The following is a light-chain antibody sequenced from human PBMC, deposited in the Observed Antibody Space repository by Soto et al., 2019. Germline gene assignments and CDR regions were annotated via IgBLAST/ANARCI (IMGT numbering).Light chain of an antibody. V-gene: IGKV1-5*01. CDR1: QSIKSW. CDR2: DAS. CDR3: QQYDDYPLT. J-gene: IGKJ4*01. Sequence: DIQMTQSPSTLSASVGDRVTITCRASQSIKSWLAWYQQKPGTAPKLLIYDASTLESGVPSRFSGSGSGTEFTLTISSLQPDDFATFYCQQYDDYPLTFGGGTKVEIE.